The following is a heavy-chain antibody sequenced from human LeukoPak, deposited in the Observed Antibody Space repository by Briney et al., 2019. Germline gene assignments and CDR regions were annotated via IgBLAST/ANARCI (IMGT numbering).Heavy chain of an antibody. Sequence: PGGSLRLSCAASGFTSSDYVMHWVRQAPGKGREWVSGISGNGDNTYDVDSVKGRFTISRDNSKTTLFLQMNRLTPEYTALYYCTNFFDPWGQGTLVTVSS. V-gene: IGHV3-23*01. J-gene: IGHJ5*02. CDR3: TNFFDP. CDR2: ISGNGDNT. CDR1: GFTSSDYV.